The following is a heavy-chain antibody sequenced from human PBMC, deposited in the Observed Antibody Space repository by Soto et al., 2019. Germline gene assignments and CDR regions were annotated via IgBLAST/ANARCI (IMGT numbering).Heavy chain of an antibody. D-gene: IGHD4-17*01. CDR1: GFTFSRYW. Sequence: EVQLVESGGGLVQPGGSLRLSCAASGFTFSRYWMHWVRQAPGKGLVWVSRINSDGSSTSYADSVKGRVTISRDNAKNTLYLQMNSLRAEDTAVYYFARELYGDYGTDYWGQGTLVTVSS. CDR3: ARELYGDYGTDY. V-gene: IGHV3-74*01. J-gene: IGHJ4*02. CDR2: INSDGSST.